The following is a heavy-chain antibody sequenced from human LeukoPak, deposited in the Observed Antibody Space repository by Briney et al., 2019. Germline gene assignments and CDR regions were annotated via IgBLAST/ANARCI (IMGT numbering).Heavy chain of an antibody. CDR2: ISWNSGSI. CDR1: GFTFDDYA. D-gene: IGHD4-17*01. V-gene: IGHV3-9*01. Sequence: GGSLRLSCAASGFTFDDYAMHWVRQAPGKGLEWVSGISWNSGSIGYADSVEGRFTISRDNAKNSLYLQMNSLRAEDTALYYCAKDPYGDYGNWFDPWGQGTLVTVSS. CDR3: AKDPYGDYGNWFDP. J-gene: IGHJ5*02.